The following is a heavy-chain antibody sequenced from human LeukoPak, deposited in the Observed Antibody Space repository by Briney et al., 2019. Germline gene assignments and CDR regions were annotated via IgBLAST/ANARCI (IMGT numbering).Heavy chain of an antibody. CDR3: ARHGDSGWYEVDY. V-gene: IGHV4-59*08. CDR2: IYYSGST. D-gene: IGHD6-19*01. CDR1: GGSISSYY. J-gene: IGHJ4*02. Sequence: SETLSLTFTVSGGSISSYYWSWIRQPPGKGLEWIGYIYYSGSTNYNPSLKSRVTISVDTSKNQFSLKLSSVTAADTAVYYCARHGDSGWYEVDYWGQGTLVTVSS.